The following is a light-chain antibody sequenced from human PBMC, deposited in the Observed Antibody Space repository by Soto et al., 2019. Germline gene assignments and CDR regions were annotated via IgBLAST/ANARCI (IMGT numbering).Light chain of an antibody. Sequence: EIVLTQSPGTLSLSPGERATLSCRASQSVSSSYLAWYQQKPGQAPRLLIYGASSRATGIPDRFTGSGSGTDFTLTINRVEPEDFAVYFCHQYDNSPLTFGGGTKVDIK. CDR1: QSVSSSY. CDR3: HQYDNSPLT. J-gene: IGKJ4*01. V-gene: IGKV3-20*01. CDR2: GAS.